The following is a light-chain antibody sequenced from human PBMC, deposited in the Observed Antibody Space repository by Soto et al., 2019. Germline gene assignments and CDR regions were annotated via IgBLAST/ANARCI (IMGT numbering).Light chain of an antibody. V-gene: IGLV1-40*01. Sequence: QSVLTQPPSVSGAPGQRVTISCTGSSSNIGAGSDVHWYQQLPGTAPKLLIYGNSNRPSGVPDRFSGSKSGTSASLAITGLQAEGDADYYCQSYDSSLSALFGGGTKVTV. CDR1: SSNIGAGSD. CDR2: GNS. J-gene: IGLJ2*01. CDR3: QSYDSSLSAL.